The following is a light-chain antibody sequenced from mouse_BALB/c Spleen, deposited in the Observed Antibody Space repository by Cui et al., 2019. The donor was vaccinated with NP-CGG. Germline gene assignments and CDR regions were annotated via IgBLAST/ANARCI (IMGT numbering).Light chain of an antibody. CDR1: TGAVTNSTY. V-gene: IGLV1*01. Sequence: QAVVTQESALTTSPGETVTLTCRSSTGAVTNSTYANWVQEKPDHLFTGLIGGTNNRAPGVPARFSGSLIGDKAALTITGAQTEDEAIYFCALWYSNHWVFGGGTKLTVL. CDR3: ALWYSNHWV. J-gene: IGLJ1*01. CDR2: GTN.